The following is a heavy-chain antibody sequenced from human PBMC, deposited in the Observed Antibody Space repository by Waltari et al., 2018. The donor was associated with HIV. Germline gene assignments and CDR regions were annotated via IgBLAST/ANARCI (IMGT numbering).Heavy chain of an antibody. V-gene: IGHV4-39*07. CDR1: GGSISSSSYY. Sequence: QLQLQESGPGLVKPSETLSLTCTVSGGSISSSSYYWGWIRQPPGKGLEWIGSIYYRARTYYNPSHKSRVTISVDTSKTQFSLKLSSVTAADTAVYYCARGVGWCDPWGQGTLVTVSS. CDR2: IYYRART. J-gene: IGHJ5*02. D-gene: IGHD3-3*01. CDR3: ARGVGWCDP.